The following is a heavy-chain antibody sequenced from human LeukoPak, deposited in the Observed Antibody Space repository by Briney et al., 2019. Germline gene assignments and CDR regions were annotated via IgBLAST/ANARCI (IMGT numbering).Heavy chain of an antibody. V-gene: IGHV1-46*01. Sequence: ASVKVSCKASGYTFTSYYMHWVRQAPGQGLEWMGIINPSGGSTSYAQKFQGRVTMTRDTSTSTVYMELSSLRSEDTAVYYCARDGSWGYYDSSGYDVKNAFDIWGQGTMVTVSS. D-gene: IGHD3-22*01. CDR1: GYTFTSYY. J-gene: IGHJ3*02. CDR2: INPSGGST. CDR3: ARDGSWGYYDSSGYDVKNAFDI.